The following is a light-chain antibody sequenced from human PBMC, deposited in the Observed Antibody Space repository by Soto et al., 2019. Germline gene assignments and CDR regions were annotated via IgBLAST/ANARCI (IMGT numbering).Light chain of an antibody. CDR1: SSDVGSYSL. J-gene: IGLJ1*01. Sequence: QSVLTQPASVSGSPGQSITISCTGTSSDVGSYSLHSWYQHHPGKAPKLIIYEDSKGPSGVSNRFSGSKSGNTASLRISGLQAEDEADYYCYTYAGGSTYLFGTGTKVTVL. CDR3: YTYAGGSTYL. V-gene: IGLV2-23*01. CDR2: EDS.